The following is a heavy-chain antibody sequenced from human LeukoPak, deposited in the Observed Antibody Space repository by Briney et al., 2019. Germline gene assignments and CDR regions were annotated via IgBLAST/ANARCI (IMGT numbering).Heavy chain of an antibody. V-gene: IGHV3-30*03. D-gene: IGHD4-23*01. CDR1: GFTFSSYG. CDR2: ISYDVGKK. Sequence: GGSLRLSCAASGFTFSSYGMHWVRQAPGKGLEWVAVISYDVGKKYYADSVKGRFTISRDNSKNTLYLQMNSLRAEDTAVYYCARDYGGSSPFDYWGQGTLVTVSS. J-gene: IGHJ4*02. CDR3: ARDYGGSSPFDY.